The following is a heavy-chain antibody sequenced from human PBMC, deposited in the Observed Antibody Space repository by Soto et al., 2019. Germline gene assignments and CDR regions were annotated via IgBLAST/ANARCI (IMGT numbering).Heavy chain of an antibody. D-gene: IGHD2-2*01. CDR1: GFTFSSYS. J-gene: IGHJ5*02. Sequence: GGSLRLSCAASGFTFSSYSMNWLRHAPEKGLEWVSHISSSSSTIYYADSVKGRFTISRDNAKNSLYLQMSSMRDDDTAVYYCARDFSIIVLNCFDPWGQGTLVTVSS. V-gene: IGHV3-48*02. CDR3: ARDFSIIVLNCFDP. CDR2: ISSSSSTI.